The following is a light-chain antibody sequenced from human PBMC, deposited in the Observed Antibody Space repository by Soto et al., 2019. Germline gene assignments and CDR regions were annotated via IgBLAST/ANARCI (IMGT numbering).Light chain of an antibody. CDR3: QQYYSFPRT. V-gene: IGKV3-20*01. CDR1: QSVSSSY. J-gene: IGKJ1*01. Sequence: EIVLTQSPGTLSLSPGERATLSCRASQSVSSSYLAWYQQKPGQAPRLLIYGASSRATGIPDRFSGSGSGTEFTLSIGSLQSEDFAVYYCQQYYSFPRTVGQGTKVDIK. CDR2: GAS.